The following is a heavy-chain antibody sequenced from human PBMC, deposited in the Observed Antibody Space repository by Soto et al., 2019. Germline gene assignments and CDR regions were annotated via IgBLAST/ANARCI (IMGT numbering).Heavy chain of an antibody. D-gene: IGHD3-9*01. Sequence: GGSLRLSCAASGVTFSSYAMSWVLQAPGKGLEWVSAISGSGGSTYYADSVKGRFTISRDNSKNTLYLQMNSLRAEDTAVYYCAKDPYCDILTGYRKPPFDYWGEGTLVTVSS. CDR1: GVTFSSYA. CDR3: AKDPYCDILTGYRKPPFDY. J-gene: IGHJ4*02. V-gene: IGHV3-23*01. CDR2: ISGSGGST.